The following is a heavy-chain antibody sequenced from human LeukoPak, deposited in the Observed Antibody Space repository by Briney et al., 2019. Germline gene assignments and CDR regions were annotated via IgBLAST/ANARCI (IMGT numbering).Heavy chain of an antibody. Sequence: GGSLRLSCAASGFTFNSYGMHWVRQIPGKGLEWVAFVRFDATSKYYADSVKGRFTISRDNSKNSLYLQMNSLRAEDTAVYYCAGSDTTGYSPREWDYWYFDLWGRGTLVTVSS. J-gene: IGHJ2*01. D-gene: IGHD3-9*01. CDR2: VRFDATSK. V-gene: IGHV3-30*02. CDR3: AGSDTTGYSPREWDYWYFDL. CDR1: GFTFNSYG.